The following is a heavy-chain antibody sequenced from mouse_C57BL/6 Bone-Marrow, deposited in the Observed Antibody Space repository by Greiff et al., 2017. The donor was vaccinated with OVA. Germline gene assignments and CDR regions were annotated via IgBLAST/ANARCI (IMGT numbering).Heavy chain of an antibody. Sequence: QVQLKESGAELVRPGASVTLSCKASGYTFTDYEMHWVKQTPVHGLEWIGAIDPETGGTAYNQKFKGKAILTADKSSSTAYMELRSLTSEDSAVYYCTRRGSTRDYWGQGTTLTVS. V-gene: IGHV1-15*01. CDR1: GYTFTDYE. J-gene: IGHJ2*01. D-gene: IGHD3-3*01. CDR3: TRRGSTRDY. CDR2: IDPETGGT.